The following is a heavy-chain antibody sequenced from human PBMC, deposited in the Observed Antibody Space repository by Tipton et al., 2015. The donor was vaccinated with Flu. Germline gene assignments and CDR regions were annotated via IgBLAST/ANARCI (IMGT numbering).Heavy chain of an antibody. CDR1: GGSISSSSYY. D-gene: IGHD1-20*01. Sequence: TLSLTCTVSGGSISSSSYYWGWIRQPPGKGLVWIGSIYYSGSTYYNPSLKCRDTISVDTSKTQFSLKLSSVTAADTAVYYCARDGSFRADSRYNWNDPETWFDPWGQGTLVTVSS. CDR3: ARDGSFRADSRYNWNDPETWFDP. J-gene: IGHJ5*02. V-gene: IGHV4-39*07. CDR2: IYYSGST.